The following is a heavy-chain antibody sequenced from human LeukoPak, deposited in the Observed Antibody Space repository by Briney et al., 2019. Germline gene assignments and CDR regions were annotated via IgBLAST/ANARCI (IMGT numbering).Heavy chain of an antibody. CDR3: ARAKGYCSSTSCYGMDV. Sequence: ASVKVSCKASGGTFTSYAISWGRQAPGQGLEWMGGIIPIFGTANYAQKFQGRVTITTDESTSTAYMELSSLRSEDTAVYYCARAKGYCSSTSCYGMDVWGKGTTVTVSS. J-gene: IGHJ6*04. V-gene: IGHV1-69*05. D-gene: IGHD2-2*01. CDR2: IIPIFGTA. CDR1: GGTFTSYA.